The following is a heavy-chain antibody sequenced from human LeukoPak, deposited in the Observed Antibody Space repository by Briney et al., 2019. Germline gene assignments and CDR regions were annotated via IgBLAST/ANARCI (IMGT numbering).Heavy chain of an antibody. CDR3: ARGSSSYDILTGYYGY. Sequence: SETLSLTCAVSGYSISSGYDWGWIRQPPGKGLEWIGSIYHSGSTYYNPSLKSRVTISVDTSKNQFSLKLSSVTAADTAVYYCARGSSSYDILTGYYGYWGQGTLVTVSS. CDR1: GYSISSGYD. V-gene: IGHV4-38-2*01. CDR2: IYHSGST. J-gene: IGHJ4*02. D-gene: IGHD3-9*01.